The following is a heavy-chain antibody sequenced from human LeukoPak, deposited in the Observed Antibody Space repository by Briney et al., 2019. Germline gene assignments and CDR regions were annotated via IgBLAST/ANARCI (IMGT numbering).Heavy chain of an antibody. D-gene: IGHD1-26*01. CDR2: FKSKVDGGTT. J-gene: IGHJ6*04. Sequence: GSLRLSCVASGFTFSNAWMSWVRQAPGKGLEWVGRFKSKVDGGTTDYAAPVKGRFTFSRDDSKNTLYLQMNSLKTEDTAVYYCARGQVVGATFGMDVWGKGTTVTVSS. CDR3: ARGQVVGATFGMDV. CDR1: GFTFSNAW. V-gene: IGHV3-15*01.